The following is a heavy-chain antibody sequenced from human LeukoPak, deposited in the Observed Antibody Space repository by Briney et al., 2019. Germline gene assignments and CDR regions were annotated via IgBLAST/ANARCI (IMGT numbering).Heavy chain of an antibody. D-gene: IGHD6-25*01. CDR3: ARGPYSSGAGY. CDR1: GGSFTSYY. V-gene: IGHV4-34*01. J-gene: IGHJ4*02. Sequence: SETLSLTCAVYGGSFTSYYWSWIRQPPGKGREWIGEISHTGHTNYNPSLKSRVTMSVETSKNQLSLILSSVTAADTAVYYCARGPYSSGAGYWGQGTLVTVSS. CDR2: ISHTGHT.